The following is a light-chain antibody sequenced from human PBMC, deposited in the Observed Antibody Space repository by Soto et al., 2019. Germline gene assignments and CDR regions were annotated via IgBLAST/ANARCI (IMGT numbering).Light chain of an antibody. CDR1: QSVSSN. Sequence: EIVMTQSPATLSVSPGERATLSCRASQSVSSNLAWYQQKPGQAPRLLIYGASTRATGIPARFSGSGSETEFTLTISSLQSEDFAVYYCQQYNNWPLPFGQGTKVEIK. CDR2: GAS. CDR3: QQYNNWPLP. V-gene: IGKV3-15*01. J-gene: IGKJ1*01.